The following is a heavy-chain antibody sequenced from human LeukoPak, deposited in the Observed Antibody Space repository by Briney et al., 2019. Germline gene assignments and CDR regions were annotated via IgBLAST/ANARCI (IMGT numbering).Heavy chain of an antibody. J-gene: IGHJ4*02. V-gene: IGHV4-59*08. CDR1: GGSISPYY. CDR3: ARQALWFFDH. Sequence: SETLSLTCTVSGGSISPYYWSWVRQPPGKGLEWIGNVYYSGSTDSNPSLKSRVTFSVDTSKNQFSLEMSSVTAADTAVYYCARQALWFFDHWGQGTLVTVSS. CDR2: VYYSGST. D-gene: IGHD2-21*01.